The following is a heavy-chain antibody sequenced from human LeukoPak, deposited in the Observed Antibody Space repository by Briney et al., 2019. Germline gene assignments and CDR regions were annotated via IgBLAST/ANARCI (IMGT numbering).Heavy chain of an antibody. CDR2: MNPNSGNT. J-gene: IGHJ3*02. Sequence: ASVKVSCKASGYTFTSYDINWVRQATGQGLAWMGWMNPNSGNTGYAQKFQGRVTMTRNTSISTAYMELSSLRSEDTAVYYCARVQGRLRYFDWLSEHDAFDIWGQGTMVTVSS. CDR1: GYTFTSYD. CDR3: ARVQGRLRYFDWLSEHDAFDI. V-gene: IGHV1-8*01. D-gene: IGHD3-9*01.